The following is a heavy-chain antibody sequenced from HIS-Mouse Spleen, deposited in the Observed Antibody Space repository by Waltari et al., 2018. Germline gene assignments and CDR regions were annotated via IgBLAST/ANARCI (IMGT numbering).Heavy chain of an antibody. CDR2: IKQDGSEK. V-gene: IGHV3-7*01. Sequence: EVQLVESGGGLVQPGGSLRLCCAASGSTFSSYWMSWVRQAPGKGLEWVANIKQDGSEKYYVDSVKGRFTISRDNAKNSLYLQMNSLRAEDTAVYYCARERRGPGWFDPWGQGTLVTVSS. D-gene: IGHD5-12*01. CDR3: ARERRGPGWFDP. CDR1: GSTFSSYW. J-gene: IGHJ5*02.